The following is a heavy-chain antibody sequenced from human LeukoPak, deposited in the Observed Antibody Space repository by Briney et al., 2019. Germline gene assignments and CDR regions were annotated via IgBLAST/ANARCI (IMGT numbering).Heavy chain of an antibody. Sequence: GGSLRLSCAASGFTFSSYAMSWVRRAPGKGLEWVSAISGSGGSTYYADSVRGRFTISRDISKNTLYLQMNSLRAADTAVYYCAKAASNYPPWAFDIWGQGTMVTVSS. D-gene: IGHD3-10*01. CDR3: AKAASNYPPWAFDI. CDR1: GFTFSSYA. CDR2: ISGSGGST. V-gene: IGHV3-23*01. J-gene: IGHJ3*02.